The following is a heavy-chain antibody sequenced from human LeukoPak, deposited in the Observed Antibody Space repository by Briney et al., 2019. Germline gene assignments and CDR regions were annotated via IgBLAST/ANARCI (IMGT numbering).Heavy chain of an antibody. D-gene: IGHD6-19*01. CDR2: ISAYNGNT. V-gene: IGHV1-18*01. J-gene: IGHJ5*02. CDR3: AGVGSGWYVGINWFDP. CDR1: GYTFTSYG. Sequence: ASVKVSCKASGYTFTSYGISWVRQAPGQGLEWMGWISAYNGNTNYAQKLQGRVTMTTDTSTSTAYMELRSLRSDDTAVYYCAGVGSGWYVGINWFDPWGQGTLVTVSS.